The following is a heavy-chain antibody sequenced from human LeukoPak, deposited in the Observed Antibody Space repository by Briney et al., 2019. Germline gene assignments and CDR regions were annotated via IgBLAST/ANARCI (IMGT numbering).Heavy chain of an antibody. V-gene: IGHV3-66*01. D-gene: IGHD5/OR15-5a*01. CDR1: GFTVSSNY. CDR3: ASLRGGFDY. Sequence: GGSLRLSCAASGFTVSSNYMNLVRQAPGKGLEWVSIIYSGGQTYYADSVKGRFTISRDNSKNTLYLQMNSLRAEDTAVYYCASLRGGFDYWGQGTLVTVSS. CDR2: IYSGGQT. J-gene: IGHJ4*02.